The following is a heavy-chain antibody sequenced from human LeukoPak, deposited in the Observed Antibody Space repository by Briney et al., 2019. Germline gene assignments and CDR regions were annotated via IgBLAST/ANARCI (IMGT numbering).Heavy chain of an antibody. CDR3: AKDSPIAAAGIYHGMDV. Sequence: TGGSLRRSCAASGFTFDDYAMHWVRQAPGKGLEWVSLISGDGGSTYYADSVKGRFTISRDNSKNSLYLQMNSLRTEDTALYYCAKDSPIAAAGIYHGMDVWGQGTTVTVSS. V-gene: IGHV3-43*02. CDR1: GFTFDDYA. D-gene: IGHD6-13*01. CDR2: ISGDGGST. J-gene: IGHJ6*02.